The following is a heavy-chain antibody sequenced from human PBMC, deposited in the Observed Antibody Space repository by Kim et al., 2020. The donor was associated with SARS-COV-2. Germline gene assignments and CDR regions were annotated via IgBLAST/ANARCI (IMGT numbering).Heavy chain of an antibody. CDR2: ISYDGNNK. Sequence: GGSLRLSCAASGFTFSSYDMHWVRQAPGKGLEWVAAISYDGNNKYYADSVKGRFTISRDNSKNTLYLQMNSLRAEDTAVYYCARGPVMTRYYYGMDVWGQGTTVTVSS. D-gene: IGHD2-21*02. J-gene: IGHJ6*02. CDR1: GFTFSSYD. CDR3: ARGPVMTRYYYGMDV. V-gene: IGHV3-30*03.